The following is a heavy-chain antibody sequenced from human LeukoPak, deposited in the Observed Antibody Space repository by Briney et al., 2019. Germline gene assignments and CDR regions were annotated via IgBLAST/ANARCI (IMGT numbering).Heavy chain of an antibody. CDR2: INPSGGST. V-gene: IGHV1-46*01. CDR1: GYTFTSYY. D-gene: IGHD3-22*01. J-gene: IGHJ3*02. CDR3: ARVKGVNYYDSSGWGGNAFDI. Sequence: GASVKVSCKASGYTFTSYYMHWVRQAPGQGLEWMGIINPSGGSTSYAQKFQGRVTMTRDMSTSTVYMELSSLRSEDTAVYYCARVKGVNYYDSSGWGGNAFDIWGQGTMVTVSS.